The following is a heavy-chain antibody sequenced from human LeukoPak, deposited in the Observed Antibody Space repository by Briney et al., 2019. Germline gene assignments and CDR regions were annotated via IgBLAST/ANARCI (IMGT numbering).Heavy chain of an antibody. CDR1: GFTFSNYW. Sequence: GGSLRLFCAASGFTFSNYWMHWVRRAPGKGLVWVSRITSDASSTSYADSVKGRFTISRDNAKTTLYLRMNSLRAEDTAVYYCAREFEGQEAGAYGSGSYDVFDIWGQGTMVTVSS. D-gene: IGHD3-10*01. J-gene: IGHJ3*02. V-gene: IGHV3-74*01. CDR3: AREFEGQEAGAYGSGSYDVFDI. CDR2: ITSDASST.